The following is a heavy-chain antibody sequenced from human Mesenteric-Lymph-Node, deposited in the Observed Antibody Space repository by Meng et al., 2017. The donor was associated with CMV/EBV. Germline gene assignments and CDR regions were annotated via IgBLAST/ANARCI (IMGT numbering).Heavy chain of an antibody. CDR1: GFTFDSYT. D-gene: IGHD3-16*01. Sequence: GESLMISCAASGFTFDSYTMNWVRPAPGKGLEWVSSISSRSSYIYYADSVRGRFTISRENAENSLYLQMNSLRVDDTAIYYCTRREAATLFGGDWFDSWGQGTLVTVSS. J-gene: IGHJ5*01. CDR2: ISSRSSYI. V-gene: IGHV3-21*01. CDR3: TRREAATLFGGDWFDS.